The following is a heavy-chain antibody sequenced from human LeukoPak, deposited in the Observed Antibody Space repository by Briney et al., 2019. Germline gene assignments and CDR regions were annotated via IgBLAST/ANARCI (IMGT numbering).Heavy chain of an antibody. CDR3: ARGGYYGSGNDFRFDP. V-gene: IGHV4-59*01. D-gene: IGHD3-10*01. Sequence: SETLSLTCTVSGGSISSYYWSWIRQPPGKGLECIGYIHYTGSTNYNASLKSRVTISVDTSNNQFSLKLNSVTAADTAVYYCARGGYYGSGNDFRFDPWGQGTLVTVSS. CDR1: GGSISSYY. CDR2: IHYTGST. J-gene: IGHJ5*02.